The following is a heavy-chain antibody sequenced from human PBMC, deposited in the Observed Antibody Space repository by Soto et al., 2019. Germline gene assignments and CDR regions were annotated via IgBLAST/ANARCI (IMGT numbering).Heavy chain of an antibody. J-gene: IGHJ6*02. CDR3: AREVPAAMGGMDV. D-gene: IGHD2-2*01. CDR2: ISYDGSNK. V-gene: IGHV3-30-3*01. CDR1: GFTFSSYA. Sequence: PGGSLRLSCAASGFTFSSYAMHWVRQAPGKGLEWVAVISYDGSNKYYADSVKGRFTISRDNSKNTLYLQMNSLRAEDTAVYYCAREVPAAMGGMDVWGQGTTVTVSS.